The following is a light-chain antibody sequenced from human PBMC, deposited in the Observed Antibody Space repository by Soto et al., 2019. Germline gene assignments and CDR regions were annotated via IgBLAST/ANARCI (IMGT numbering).Light chain of an antibody. CDR3: QQYNSYSGT. Sequence: DIQMTQSPSTLSASVGDRVTITCRASQSISNWLAWYQQKPGKAPKLLIYDASSLESGVPSRFSGSGSGTDFTLTISSLQPDDFAPYYCQQYNSYSGTFGHGTKLEIK. V-gene: IGKV1-5*01. CDR1: QSISNW. CDR2: DAS. J-gene: IGKJ2*01.